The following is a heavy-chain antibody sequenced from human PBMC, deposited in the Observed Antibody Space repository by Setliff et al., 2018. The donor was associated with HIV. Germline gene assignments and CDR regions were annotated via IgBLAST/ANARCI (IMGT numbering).Heavy chain of an antibody. Sequence: SETLSLTCSVSGGSISGHYWSWIRQPPGKGLEWIGDIFYSGSTNYNPSLKSRVTIAVDNSKNTLYLQMGNLRPEDMAVYYCARGKPAMSGSLFDNWGQGTLVTVSS. J-gene: IGHJ4*02. CDR1: GGSISGHY. CDR3: ARGKPAMSGSLFDN. D-gene: IGHD6-19*01. V-gene: IGHV4-59*11. CDR2: IFYSGST.